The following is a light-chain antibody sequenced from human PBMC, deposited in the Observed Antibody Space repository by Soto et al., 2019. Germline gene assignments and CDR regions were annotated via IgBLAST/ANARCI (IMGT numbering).Light chain of an antibody. CDR2: EVS. Sequence: QSALTQPASVSGSPGQSITISCTGTSSDVGGYNYVSWYQQHPGKAPKLMIYEVSNRPSGVSNRFSGSKSGNTASLTISGPQAGDGGVYYCSSYTTSSTRVFGGGTKVTVL. V-gene: IGLV2-14*01. CDR3: SSYTTSSTRV. J-gene: IGLJ3*02. CDR1: SSDVGGYNY.